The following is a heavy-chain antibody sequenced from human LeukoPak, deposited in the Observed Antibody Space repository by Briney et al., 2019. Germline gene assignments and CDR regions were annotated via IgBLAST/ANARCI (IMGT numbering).Heavy chain of an antibody. Sequence: PSETLSLTCTVSGGSISNYYWNWIRQPPGKGLEWIGDISYSGSTNYNPSLKSRVTISVDTSKNQFSLKLSSVTAADTAVYYCAGSWYALYNWFDPWGQGTLVTVSS. CDR3: AGSWYALYNWFDP. J-gene: IGHJ5*02. V-gene: IGHV4-59*01. CDR1: GGSISNYY. CDR2: ISYSGST. D-gene: IGHD6-13*01.